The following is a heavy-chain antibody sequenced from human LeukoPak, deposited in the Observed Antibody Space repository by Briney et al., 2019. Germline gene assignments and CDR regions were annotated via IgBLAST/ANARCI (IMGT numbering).Heavy chain of an antibody. CDR1: GFTFSSFE. Sequence: PGGSLRLSCAASGFTFSSFEMNWVRQAPGKGLEWVSYISSSGSTIYYADSVKGRFTISRDNAKNSLYLQMNSLRAEDTAVYYCARGDSSSLGYYYYMDVWGKGTTVTISS. J-gene: IGHJ6*03. V-gene: IGHV3-48*03. D-gene: IGHD6-13*01. CDR2: ISSSGSTI. CDR3: ARGDSSSLGYYYYMDV.